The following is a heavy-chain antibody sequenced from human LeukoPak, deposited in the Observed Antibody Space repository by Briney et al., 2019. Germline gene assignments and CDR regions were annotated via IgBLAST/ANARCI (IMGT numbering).Heavy chain of an antibody. J-gene: IGHJ4*02. CDR1: GFTVSSSY. V-gene: IGHV3-66*01. Sequence: PGGSLRLSCAASGFTVSSSYMGWVRQAPGKGLEWVSIFYTGGSTYYADSVKGRFTISRDNSKNTLYLQLNSLRAEDTAVYFCARLYSGSSHGLYFDHWGQGTLVTVSS. D-gene: IGHD6-6*01. CDR2: FYTGGST. CDR3: ARLYSGSSHGLYFDH.